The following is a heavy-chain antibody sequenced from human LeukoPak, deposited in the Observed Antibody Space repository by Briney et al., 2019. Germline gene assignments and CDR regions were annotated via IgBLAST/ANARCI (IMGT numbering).Heavy chain of an antibody. CDR3: ARDVRGYCSGGSCYSWDY. CDR2: ITSSGETI. Sequence: GSLRLSCAASGFTFSGYVMTWIRQAPGKGLEWVSYITSSGETIYYADSVKGRFTVSRDNAKNSLYLQMNSLRAEDTAVYYCARDVRGYCSGGSCYSWDYWGQGTLVTVSS. V-gene: IGHV3-11*01. CDR1: GFTFSGYV. D-gene: IGHD2-15*01. J-gene: IGHJ4*02.